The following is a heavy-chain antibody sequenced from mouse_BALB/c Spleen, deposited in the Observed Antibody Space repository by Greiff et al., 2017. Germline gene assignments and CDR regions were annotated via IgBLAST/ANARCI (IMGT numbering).Heavy chain of an antibody. CDR2: ISSGSSTI. Sequence: EVQGVESGGGLVQPGGSRKLSCAASGFTFSSFGMHWVRQAPEKGLEWVAYISSGSSTIYYADTVKGRFTISRDNPKNTLFLQMTSLRSEDTAMYYCARLGSYYYAMDYWGQGTSVTVSS. V-gene: IGHV5-17*02. J-gene: IGHJ4*01. CDR3: ARLGSYYYAMDY. CDR1: GFTFSSFG.